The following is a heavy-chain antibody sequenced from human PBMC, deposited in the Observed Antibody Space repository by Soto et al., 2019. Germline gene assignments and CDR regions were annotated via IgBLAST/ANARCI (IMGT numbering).Heavy chain of an antibody. J-gene: IGHJ4*02. CDR1: GFIFTNHW. CDR3: TRGYCSGGSCYYEYFFDS. D-gene: IGHD2-15*01. Sequence: EVHLVESGGGLVQPGGSLRVSCAASGFIFTNHWMSWVRQAPGKGLECVAKIKPDGSEKFYVDSVEGRFTISRDNAKNALYLQMSSLRAEDTAVYYCTRGYCSGGSCYYEYFFDSWGQGTLVTVSS. CDR2: IKPDGSEK. V-gene: IGHV3-7*03.